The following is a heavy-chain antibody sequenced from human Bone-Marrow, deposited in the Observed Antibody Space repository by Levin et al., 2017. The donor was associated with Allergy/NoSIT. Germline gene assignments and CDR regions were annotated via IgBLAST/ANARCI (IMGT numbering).Heavy chain of an antibody. Sequence: GGSLRLSCAASGFTFSSYAMHWVRQAPGKGLEYVSGISSNGGSTYYANSVKGRFTISRDNSKNMLYLQMGSLRAEDMAVYYCARAYCSSTNCYAGYMDVWGKGTTVTVSS. J-gene: IGHJ6*03. V-gene: IGHV3-64*01. CDR2: ISSNGGST. CDR3: ARAYCSSTNCYAGYMDV. CDR1: GFTFSSYA. D-gene: IGHD2-2*01.